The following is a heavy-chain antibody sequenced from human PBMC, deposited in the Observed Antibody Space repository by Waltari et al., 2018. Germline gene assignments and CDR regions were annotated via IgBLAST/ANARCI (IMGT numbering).Heavy chain of an antibody. J-gene: IGHJ3*02. V-gene: IGHV4-59*01. CDR2: IYYSGST. CDR3: ARGDPDAFDI. Sequence: QVHLPESGPGLVKPSATLSLTCPVSGGSISSYYWSWIRPPPGKGLEWIGYIYYSGSTNYNPSLKSRVTISVDTSKNQFSLKLSSVTAADTAVYYCARGDPDAFDIWGQGTMVTVSS. CDR1: GGSISSYY.